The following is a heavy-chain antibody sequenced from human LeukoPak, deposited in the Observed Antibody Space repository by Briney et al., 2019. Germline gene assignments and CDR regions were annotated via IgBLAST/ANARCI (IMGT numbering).Heavy chain of an antibody. Sequence: GGSLRLSCAASGFTFRSYSMNWVRQAPGKGLEWVSFISSSSSYIYYADSVQGRFTISRDTAKNSLYLQMNSLRGEDTAVCYCARGVLGSSTSHGLDYWGQGTLVTVSS. J-gene: IGHJ4*02. V-gene: IGHV3-21*01. D-gene: IGHD2-2*01. CDR2: ISSSSSYI. CDR1: GFTFRSYS. CDR3: ARGVLGSSTSHGLDY.